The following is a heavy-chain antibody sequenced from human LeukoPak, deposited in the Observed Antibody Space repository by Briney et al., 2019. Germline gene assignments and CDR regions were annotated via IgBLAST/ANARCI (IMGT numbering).Heavy chain of an antibody. V-gene: IGHV4-61*01. CDR3: ASTIDSGGNYFDY. CDR1: GGSVSTGSYY. CDR2: MYYSGST. J-gene: IGHJ4*02. Sequence: SETLSLTCTVSGGSVSTGSYYWSWIRQPPGKGLEYIGYMYYSGSTNYNPSLKSRVTISIDKSKNQFSLNLSPVTAADTAVYYCASTIDSGGNYFDYWGQGTLVTVSS. D-gene: IGHD2-15*01.